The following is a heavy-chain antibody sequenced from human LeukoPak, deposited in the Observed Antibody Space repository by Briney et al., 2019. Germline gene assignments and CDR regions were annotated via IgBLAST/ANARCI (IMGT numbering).Heavy chain of an antibody. CDR3: ARATGINWFDP. D-gene: IGHD1-1*01. Sequence: PSQTLSLTCAVSGGSISSGGYSWSWIRQPPGKGLEWIGYIYHSGSTYYNPSLKSRVTISVDRSKNQLYLKLSSVTAADTAVYYCARATGINWFDPWGQGTRVTVSS. J-gene: IGHJ5*02. CDR2: IYHSGST. CDR1: GGSISSGGYS. V-gene: IGHV4-30-2*01.